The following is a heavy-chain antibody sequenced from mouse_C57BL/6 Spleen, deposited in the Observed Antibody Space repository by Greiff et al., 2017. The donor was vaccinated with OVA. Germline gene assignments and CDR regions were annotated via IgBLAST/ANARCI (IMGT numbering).Heavy chain of an antibody. V-gene: IGHV1-81*01. CDR3: ARYKDYGSSLYAMDY. D-gene: IGHD1-1*01. CDR2: IYPRSGNT. CDR1: GYTFTSYG. J-gene: IGHJ4*01. Sequence: VQLQQSGAELARPGASVKLSCKASGYTFTSYGISWVKQRTGQGLEWIGEIYPRSGNTYYNEKFKGKATLTADKSSSTAYMELRSLTSEDSAVYFCARYKDYGSSLYAMDYWGQGTSVTVSS.